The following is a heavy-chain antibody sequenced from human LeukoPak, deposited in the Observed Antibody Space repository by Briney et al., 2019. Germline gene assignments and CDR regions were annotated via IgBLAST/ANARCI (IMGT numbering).Heavy chain of an antibody. CDR2: VYYIGST. Sequence: KPSESLSLTCTVSGGSISDFYWSWVRQPPGTGLEWVGYVYYIGSTTNNPSLKSRVTISVDKSKNQFSLKLNSVNAADQAVIYCWRQRSNYYFDVWGPGTMVTVSS. J-gene: IGHJ3*01. D-gene: IGHD4-11*01. CDR3: WRQRSNYYFDV. V-gene: IGHV4-59*08. CDR1: GGSISDFY.